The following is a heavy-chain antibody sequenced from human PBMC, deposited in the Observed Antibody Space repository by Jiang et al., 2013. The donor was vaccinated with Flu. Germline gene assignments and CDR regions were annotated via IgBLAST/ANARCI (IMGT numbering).Heavy chain of an antibody. CDR3: ARRVVVAIRRSGMDV. CDR2: ISDDGNTK. CDR1: GFTFSNYA. J-gene: IGHJ6*02. D-gene: IGHD2-21*01. V-gene: IGHV3-30*04. Sequence: VQLVESGGGVVQPGGSLSLSCVASGFTFSNYAVFWVRQAPGKGLEWVAIISDDGNTKFYADSVKGRFTISRDNSKNTLSLQMNSLRAEDTAVYYCARRVVVAIRRSGMDVWGQGTTVTVSS.